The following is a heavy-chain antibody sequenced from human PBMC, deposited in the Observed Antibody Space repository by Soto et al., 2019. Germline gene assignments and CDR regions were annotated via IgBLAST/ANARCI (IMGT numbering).Heavy chain of an antibody. J-gene: IGHJ4*02. CDR2: VSGSGGST. V-gene: IGHV3-23*01. CDR3: ARRGPGTYFDY. CDR1: GFTFSSYA. Sequence: EVPLLESGGGLVQPGGSLRLSCAASGFTFSSYAMRWVRQAPGKGLEWVSAVSGSGGSTYYADSVKGRFSISRDNSKNPLYLQMHSLRAEDTAVYYCARRGPGTYFDYWGQGTLVTVSS. D-gene: IGHD6-13*01.